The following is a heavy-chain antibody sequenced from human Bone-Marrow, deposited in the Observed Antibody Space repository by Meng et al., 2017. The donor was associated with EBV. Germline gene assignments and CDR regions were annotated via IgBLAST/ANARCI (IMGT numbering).Heavy chain of an antibody. J-gene: IGHJ5*02. CDR1: LASVIMGSSY. V-gene: IGHV4-61*01. CDR2: IFYSVST. Sequence: LEERGPVHVNPTDTRSTSCTVSLASVIMGSSYWCCIRPPPGNRLDLIWSIFYSVSTTYNPSLKSRVTMSVDTSKTQFSLNLSSVTAADTAVYYCARFPGPFNWFDPWGQGTLVTVSS. CDR3: ARFPGPFNWFDP.